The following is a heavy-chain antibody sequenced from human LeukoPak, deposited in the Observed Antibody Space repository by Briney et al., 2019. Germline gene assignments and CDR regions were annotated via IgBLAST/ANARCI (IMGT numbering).Heavy chain of an antibody. D-gene: IGHD3-22*01. CDR1: GGTFNSYA. V-gene: IGHV1-69*05. Sequence: SVKVSCKASGGTFNSYAISWVRQAPGQGLEWMGGIIPIFGTANHAQKFQGRVTITTDESTSTAYMELSSLRSEDTAVYHCARARSPSSGYLLRDHNWFDPWGQGTLVTVSS. CDR2: IIPIFGTA. CDR3: ARARSPSSGYLLRDHNWFDP. J-gene: IGHJ5*02.